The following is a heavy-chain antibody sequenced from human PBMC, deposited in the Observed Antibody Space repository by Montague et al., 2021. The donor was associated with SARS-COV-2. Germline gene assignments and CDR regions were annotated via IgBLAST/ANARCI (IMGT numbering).Heavy chain of an antibody. D-gene: IGHD3-10*01. Sequence: AISGDSVSSNSAAWNWIRQSPSRGLEWLGRTYYRSKWYNDYAVSVKSRITINPDTSKNQFSLQLNSVTPEDTAVYYCARGLWFGELLYYYYYYGMDVWGQGTTVTVSS. V-gene: IGHV6-1*01. J-gene: IGHJ6*02. CDR3: ARGLWFGELLYYYYYYGMDV. CDR1: GDSVSSNSAA. CDR2: TYYRSKWYN.